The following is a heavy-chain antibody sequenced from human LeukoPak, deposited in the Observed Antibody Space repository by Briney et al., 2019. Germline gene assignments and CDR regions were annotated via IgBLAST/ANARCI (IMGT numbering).Heavy chain of an antibody. CDR2: IYPGDSDA. CDR1: GYSFTNYW. J-gene: IGHJ4*02. Sequence: GESLKISCKGAGYSFTNYWIGWVRQMPGKGLKWMGIIYPGDSDARYSPSFQGQVTISADKSISTAYLQWSSLKASDTAMYYCARRRDLYSGSYYPFDYWGQGTLVTVSS. CDR3: ARRRDLYSGSYYPFDY. D-gene: IGHD1-26*01. V-gene: IGHV5-51*01.